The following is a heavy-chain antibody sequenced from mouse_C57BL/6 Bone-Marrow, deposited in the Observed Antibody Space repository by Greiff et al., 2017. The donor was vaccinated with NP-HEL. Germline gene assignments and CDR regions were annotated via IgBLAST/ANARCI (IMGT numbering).Heavy chain of an antibody. V-gene: IGHV1-66*01. CDR1: GYSFTSYY. J-gene: IGHJ4*01. Sequence: VQLQQSGPELVKPGASVKISCKASGYSFTSYYIHWVKQRPGQGLEWIGWIYPGSGNTKYNEKFKGKAPLTAATSSSTAYMQLSSLTSEDSAVYYCARSYYSNYAMDYWGQGTSVTVSS. CDR3: ARSYYSNYAMDY. D-gene: IGHD2-5*01. CDR2: IYPGSGNT.